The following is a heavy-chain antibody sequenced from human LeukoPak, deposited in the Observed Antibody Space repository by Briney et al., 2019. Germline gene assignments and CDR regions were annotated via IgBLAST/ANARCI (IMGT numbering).Heavy chain of an antibody. J-gene: IGHJ6*03. CDR3: ARDGYCSGGSCYVANPYYYYYYMDV. CDR2: INPNSGGT. V-gene: IGHV1-2*02. Sequence: ASVKVSCKASGYTFTGYYMHWVRQAPGQGLEWMGWINPNSGGTNYAQKFQGRVTMTRDTSISTAYMELSRLRSDDTAVYYCARDGYCSGGSCYVANPYYYYYYMDVWGKRTTVTISS. D-gene: IGHD2-15*01. CDR1: GYTFTGYY.